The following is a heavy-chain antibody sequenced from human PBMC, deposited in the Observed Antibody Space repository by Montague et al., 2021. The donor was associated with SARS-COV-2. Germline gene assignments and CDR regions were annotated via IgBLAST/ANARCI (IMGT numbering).Heavy chain of an antibody. CDR3: AREAWFGELHGACDI. D-gene: IGHD3-10*01. Sequence: SETLSLTCTVSGGSISSYYWSWIRQPPGKGLEWIGYIYYSGSTNYNPSLKSRVTISVDTSKNQFSLKLSSVTAADTAVYYCAREAWFGELHGACDIGGQGTMVTVSS. V-gene: IGHV4-59*01. CDR2: IYYSGST. J-gene: IGHJ3*02. CDR1: GGSISSYY.